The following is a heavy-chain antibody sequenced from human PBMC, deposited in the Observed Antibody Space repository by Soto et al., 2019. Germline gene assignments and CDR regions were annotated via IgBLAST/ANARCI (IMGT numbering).Heavy chain of an antibody. CDR2: ISSSSSHI. CDR1: GFTFSDYY. J-gene: IGHJ5*02. V-gene: IGHV3-11*05. D-gene: IGHD6-19*01. CDR3: ARDSEVAGTDSWFDP. Sequence: PGGSLRLSCEASGFTFSDYYMSWIRQAPGRGLEWLSYISSSSSHISYADSVRGRFTTSRDNAKNSLYLQMNSLRAEDTAVYYCARDSEVAGTDSWFDPWGQGTLVTVSS.